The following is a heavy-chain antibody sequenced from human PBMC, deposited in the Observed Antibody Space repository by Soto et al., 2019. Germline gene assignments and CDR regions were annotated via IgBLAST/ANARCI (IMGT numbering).Heavy chain of an antibody. CDR3: TIDYYDSSEINDY. CDR2: IRSKANSYAT. CDR1: GCTFSGSA. V-gene: IGHV3-73*01. D-gene: IGHD3-22*01. Sequence: GGSLRLSCAASGCTFSGSAMHWVRQASGKGLEWVGRIRSKANSYATAYAASVKGRFTISRDDSKNTAYLQMNSLKTEDTAVYYCTIDYYDSSEINDYWGQGTLVTVSS. J-gene: IGHJ4*02.